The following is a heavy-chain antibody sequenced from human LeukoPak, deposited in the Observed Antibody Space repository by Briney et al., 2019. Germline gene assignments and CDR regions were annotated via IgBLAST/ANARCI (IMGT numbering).Heavy chain of an antibody. CDR2: IYTSGTT. V-gene: IGHV4-4*07. CDR3: ARDLARFDP. CDR1: GGSISSYY. Sequence: SETLSLTCTVSGGSISSYYWSCIRQPAGKGLEWIGRIYTSGTTNYSPSLKSRVTMSVEMSKNQFSLKLSSVTAADTAVYYCARDLARFDPWGQGTLVTVSS. J-gene: IGHJ5*02.